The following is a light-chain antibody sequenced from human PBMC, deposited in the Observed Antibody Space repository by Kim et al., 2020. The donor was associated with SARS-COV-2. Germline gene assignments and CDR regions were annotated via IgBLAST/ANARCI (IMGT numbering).Light chain of an antibody. V-gene: IGLV2-11*01. CDR3: CSYAGSYTYV. Sequence: QSALTQPRSVSGSPGQSVTISCTGTSSDVGGYNYVSWYQQHPGKAPKIMIYDVSKRPSGVPDRFSGSKSVNTASLTISGLQAEDEADYYCCSYAGSYTYVFGTGTKVPS. CDR2: DVS. J-gene: IGLJ1*01. CDR1: SSDVGGYNY.